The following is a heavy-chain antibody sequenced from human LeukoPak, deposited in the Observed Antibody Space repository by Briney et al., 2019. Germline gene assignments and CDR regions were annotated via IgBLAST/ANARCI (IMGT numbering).Heavy chain of an antibody. J-gene: IGHJ4*02. V-gene: IGHV4-30-4*08. D-gene: IGHD3-10*01. CDR3: ARGMVRGILFDY. CDR2: IYYSGST. CDR1: GGSISSGDYY. Sequence: KPSQTLSLTCTVSGGSISSGDYYWSWIRQPPGKGLEWIGYIYYSGSTYYNPSLKSRVTISVDTSKNQFSLKLSSVTAADTAVYYCARGMVRGILFDYWGQGTLVTVSS.